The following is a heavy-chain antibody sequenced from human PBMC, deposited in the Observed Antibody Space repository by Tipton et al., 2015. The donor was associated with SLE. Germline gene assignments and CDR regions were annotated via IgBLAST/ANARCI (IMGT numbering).Heavy chain of an antibody. CDR2: IWYDGGVE. CDR3: VKDRSDYDLSYHWYFDV. J-gene: IGHJ2*01. Sequence: SLRLSCAASGFIFSNHGMHWVRQAPGKGLEWVAVIWYDGGVEYYADSVKGRFTISRDNSRNILYLQMNSLRAEDTAVYYCVKDRSDYDLSYHWYFDVWGRSTLVTVPS. V-gene: IGHV3-33*06. CDR1: GFIFSNHG. D-gene: IGHD5-12*01.